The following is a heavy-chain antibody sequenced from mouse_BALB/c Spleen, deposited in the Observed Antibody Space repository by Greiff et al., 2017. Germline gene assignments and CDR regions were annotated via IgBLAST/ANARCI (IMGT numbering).Heavy chain of an antibody. CDR1: GFTFSSYG. D-gene: IGHD1-1*01. CDR3: ARLGLRN. CDR2: ISSGGSYT. Sequence: EVMLVESGGDLVKPGGSLKLSCAASGFTFSSYGMSWVRQTPDKRLEWVATISSGGSYTYYPDSVKGRFTISRDNAKNTLYLQMSSLKSEDTAMYYCARLGLRNWGQGTLVTVSA. V-gene: IGHV5-6*01. J-gene: IGHJ3*01.